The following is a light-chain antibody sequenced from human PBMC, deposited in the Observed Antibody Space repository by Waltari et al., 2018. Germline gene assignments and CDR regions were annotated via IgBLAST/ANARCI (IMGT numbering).Light chain of an antibody. Sequence: QSALTQPPSASGSPGQSVTIPCTGTGICGLDSWYQQLPGKAPKPLIYEVSKRPSGVPDRFSGSKSGNTASLTVSGLQAEDEGDYYCSSDAVSNNFYDFGSGTKVTVL. CDR3: SSDAVSNNFYD. CDR2: EVS. J-gene: IGLJ1*01. CDR1: GICGL. V-gene: IGLV2-8*01.